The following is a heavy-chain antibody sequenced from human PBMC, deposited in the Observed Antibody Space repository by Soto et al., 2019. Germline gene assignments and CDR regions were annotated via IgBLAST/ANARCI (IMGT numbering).Heavy chain of an antibody. Sequence: ASVKVSCKASGYTFTGYYMHWVRQAPGQGLEWMGWINPNSGGTNYAQKFQGWVTMTRDTSISTAYMELSRLRSDDTAVYYCAIDGGGTAMEYYYYGMDVWGQGTTVTVSS. CDR2: INPNSGGT. CDR3: AIDGGGTAMEYYYYGMDV. J-gene: IGHJ6*02. V-gene: IGHV1-2*04. D-gene: IGHD5-18*01. CDR1: GYTFTGYY.